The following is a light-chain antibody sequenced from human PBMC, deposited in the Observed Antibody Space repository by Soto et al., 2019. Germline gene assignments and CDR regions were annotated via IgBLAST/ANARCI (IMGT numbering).Light chain of an antibody. Sequence: QSVLTQPPSVSGAPGQRVTISCTGSSSNIGAGYDVHWYQQLPGTAPKLLIYGNSNRPSGVPDRFSGSKSGTSASLAITGLQAEDEADYYCQSYDGNLSGYVFGTGT. CDR3: QSYDGNLSGYV. J-gene: IGLJ1*01. CDR1: SSNIGAGYD. CDR2: GNS. V-gene: IGLV1-40*01.